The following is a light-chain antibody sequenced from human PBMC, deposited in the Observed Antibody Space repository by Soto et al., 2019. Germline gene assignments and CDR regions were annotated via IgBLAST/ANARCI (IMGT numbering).Light chain of an antibody. V-gene: IGLV2-23*02. Sequence: SALTQPASVSGSPGQSITISCTGTSSDVGSYNLVSWYQQHPGNAPKLMIYEVSKRPSGVSNRFSGSKSGNTASLTISGLQAEDEANYYCCSYAGSSTWVFGGGTKLTVL. CDR1: SSDVGSYNL. J-gene: IGLJ3*02. CDR3: CSYAGSSTWV. CDR2: EVS.